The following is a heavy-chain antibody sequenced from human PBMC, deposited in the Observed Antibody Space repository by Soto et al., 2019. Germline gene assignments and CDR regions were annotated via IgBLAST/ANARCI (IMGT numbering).Heavy chain of an antibody. CDR2: ISAYNGNT. V-gene: IGHV1-18*01. CDR1: GYTFTSYG. J-gene: IGHJ1*01. D-gene: IGHD2-15*01. Sequence: ASVKVSCKASGYTFTSYGISWVRQAPGQGLEWMGWISAYNGNTNYEQKLQGRVTMTTDTSTRTAYMELRSLRSDDTAVYYWARALGYCSGGSCYAEYFQHWGQGTLVTVSS. CDR3: ARALGYCSGGSCYAEYFQH.